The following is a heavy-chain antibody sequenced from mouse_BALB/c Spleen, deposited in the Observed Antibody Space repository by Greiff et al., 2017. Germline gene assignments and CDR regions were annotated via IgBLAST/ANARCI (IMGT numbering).Heavy chain of an antibody. V-gene: IGHV1S34*01. J-gene: IGHJ4*01. D-gene: IGHD1-1*01. Sequence: LVKTGASVKISCKASGYSFTGYYMHWVKQSHGKSLEWIGYISCYNGATSYNQKFKGKATFTVDTSSSTAYMQFNSLTSEDSAVYYCARGVYYYGSSPSYAMEYWGQGNSVTVSS. CDR1: GYSFTGYY. CDR2: ISCYNGAT. CDR3: ARGVYYYGSSPSYAMEY.